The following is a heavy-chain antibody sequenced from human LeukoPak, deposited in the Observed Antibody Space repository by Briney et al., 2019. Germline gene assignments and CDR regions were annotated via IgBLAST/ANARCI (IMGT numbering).Heavy chain of an antibody. V-gene: IGHV3-21*06. J-gene: IGHJ4*02. D-gene: IGHD4-17*01. CDR3: ARPNDYGDLVDY. CDR2: IGGSGTYI. CDR1: GFTFSDYS. Sequence: PGGSLRLSCAASGFTFSDYSMDWVRQAPGEGLEWVSSIGGSGTYINYADSVKGRFTISRDNAKNSLYLQMNSLRVEDTAVYYCARPNDYGDLVDYWGQGTLVTVSS.